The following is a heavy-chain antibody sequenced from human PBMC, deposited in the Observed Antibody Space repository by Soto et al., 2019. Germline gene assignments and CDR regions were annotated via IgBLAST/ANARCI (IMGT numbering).Heavy chain of an antibody. CDR3: ARSLGWYAIDY. V-gene: IGHV4-4*02. J-gene: IGHJ4*02. D-gene: IGHD6-19*01. Sequence: QVLLQESGPGLVQPSGTLSLSCVVSGVSIGSNYYWGWVRQPPGKGLGWLGDMSHIGSVNYNPSLTSRVTIAMVKSRNQFSLTLNSVTAADTAVYYCARSLGWYAIDYWGQGTLVIVSS. CDR2: MSHIGSV. CDR1: GVSIGSNYY.